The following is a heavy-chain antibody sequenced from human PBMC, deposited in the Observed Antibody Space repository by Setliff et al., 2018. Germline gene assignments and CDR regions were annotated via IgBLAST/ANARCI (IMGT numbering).Heavy chain of an antibody. Sequence: SETLSLTCSVSGDSIISSRYYWGWIRQPPGKGLEWIASIFYSGSTYYNPSLKSRVTIPEDTSKNQLSLKVDSVTAADTAVYYCARHSSMTTMPLDPWGQGTLVTVSS. CDR2: IFYSGST. CDR1: GDSIISSRYY. J-gene: IGHJ5*02. CDR3: ARHSSMTTMPLDP. D-gene: IGHD4-17*01. V-gene: IGHV4-39*01.